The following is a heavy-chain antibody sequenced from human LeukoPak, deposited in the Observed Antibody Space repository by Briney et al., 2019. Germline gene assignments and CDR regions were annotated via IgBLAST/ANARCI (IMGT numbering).Heavy chain of an antibody. CDR1: GFTFSSYE. Sequence: GGSLRLSCAASGFTFSSYEMNWVRQAPGKGLEWVSYTTNSGLTIYYADSVKGRFTVSKDNAKNSLYLQMNSLRAEDTAIYYCARGRAMAVFDAFDIWGHGTMVTVSP. CDR2: TTNSGLTI. V-gene: IGHV3-48*03. J-gene: IGHJ3*02. D-gene: IGHD5-18*01. CDR3: ARGRAMAVFDAFDI.